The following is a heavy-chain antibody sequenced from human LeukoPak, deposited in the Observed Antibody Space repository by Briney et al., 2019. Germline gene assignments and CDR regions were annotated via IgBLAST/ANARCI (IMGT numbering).Heavy chain of an antibody. CDR3: ARAEAMVRGARQGAFDY. CDR2: IYTSGST. CDR1: GGSISSYY. D-gene: IGHD3-10*01. J-gene: IGHJ4*02. Sequence: SETLSLTCTVSGGSISSYYWSWIRQPAGKGLEWIGRIYTSGSTNYNPSLKSRVTMSVDTSKNQFSLKLSSVTAADTAVYYCARAEAMVRGARQGAFDYWSQGTLVTVSS. V-gene: IGHV4-4*07.